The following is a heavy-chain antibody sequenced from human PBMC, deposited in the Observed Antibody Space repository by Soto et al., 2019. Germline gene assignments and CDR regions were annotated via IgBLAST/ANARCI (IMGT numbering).Heavy chain of an antibody. CDR1: GFNFNTYW. CDR2: MDTDGSRK. V-gene: IGHV3-7*03. CDR3: GRVPLDGNYANGVDV. Sequence: TGGSLRLSCAASGFNFNTYWMYWVRQAPGKGLEWVANMDTDGSRKNYVDSVKGRFIISRDNAKNSLFLQMNSLRADDTAVYYCGRVPLDGNYANGVDVWGQGTTVTVSS. D-gene: IGHD4-17*01. J-gene: IGHJ6*02.